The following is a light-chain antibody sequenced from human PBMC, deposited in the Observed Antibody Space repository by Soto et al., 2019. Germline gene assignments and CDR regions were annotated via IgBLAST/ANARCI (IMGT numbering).Light chain of an antibody. Sequence: QSVLTQPPSASGAPGQRVTISCSGSSSNIGSNPVNWYQQLPGTAPKLLIYTDNERPSGVPDRFSGSKSGTSASLAIGGLQSEDEDDYYCATWDDSLSGPVFGGGTKVTVL. CDR1: SSNIGSNP. CDR3: ATWDDSLSGPV. J-gene: IGLJ3*02. V-gene: IGLV1-44*01. CDR2: TDN.